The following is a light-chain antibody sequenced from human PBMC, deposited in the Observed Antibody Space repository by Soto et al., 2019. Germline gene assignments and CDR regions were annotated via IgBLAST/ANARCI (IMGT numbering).Light chain of an antibody. J-gene: IGKJ5*01. Sequence: TQTPSSLSLSPGQAAPLSCTASQSVSNNYLAWYQQKPGQAPRLLIYGASNRATGIPDRFSGSGSGTDFTLTISRLEPEDFAVYYCQQYDNSPITFGQGTRLEIK. V-gene: IGKV3-20*01. CDR1: QSVSNNY. CDR3: QQYDNSPIT. CDR2: GAS.